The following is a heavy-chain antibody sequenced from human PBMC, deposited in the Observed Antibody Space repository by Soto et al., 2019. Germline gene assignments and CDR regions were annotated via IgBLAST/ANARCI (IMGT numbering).Heavy chain of an antibody. CDR1: GYTFTSYG. CDR3: ARARSLVAGYHPTHAEYFQH. V-gene: IGHV1-18*01. Sequence: ASVKVSCKASGYTFTSYGISWVRQAPGQGLEWMGWISAYNGNTNYAQKLQGRVTMTTDTSTSTAYMELRSLRSDDTAVYYCARARSLVAGYHPTHAEYFQHWGQGTLVTVSS. CDR2: ISAYNGNT. D-gene: IGHD2-15*01. J-gene: IGHJ1*01.